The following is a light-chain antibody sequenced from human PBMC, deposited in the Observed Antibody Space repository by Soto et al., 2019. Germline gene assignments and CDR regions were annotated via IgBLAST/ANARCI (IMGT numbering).Light chain of an antibody. J-gene: IGLJ1*01. Sequence: QSALTQPASVSGSPGQSITISCTGTSSDVGGYDYVSWYQHYPGKAPKLMIHDVSNRPSGVSNRFSGSKSGDTASLTISGLRAEDEADYYCSSYTSSGHFVFGTGTKVTVL. CDR1: SSDVGGYDY. CDR2: DVS. CDR3: SSYTSSGHFV. V-gene: IGLV2-14*01.